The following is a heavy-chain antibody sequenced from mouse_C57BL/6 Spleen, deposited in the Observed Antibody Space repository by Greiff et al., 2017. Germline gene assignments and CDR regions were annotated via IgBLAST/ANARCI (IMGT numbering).Heavy chain of an antibody. CDR1: GYAFSSSW. CDR3: ARGDYSKKVYYAMDY. CDR2: IYPGDGDT. Sequence: VQLQESGPELVKPGASVKISCKASGYAFSSSWMNWVKQRPGKGLEWIGRIYPGDGDTNYNGKFTGKATLTAEKSSSTAYMQLSSLTSGNSAVYFCARGDYSKKVYYAMDYWGQGTSVTVAS. J-gene: IGHJ4*01. D-gene: IGHD2-5*01. V-gene: IGHV1-82*01.